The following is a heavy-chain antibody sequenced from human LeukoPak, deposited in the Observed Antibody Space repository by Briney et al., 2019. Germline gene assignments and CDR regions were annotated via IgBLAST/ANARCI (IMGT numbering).Heavy chain of an antibody. V-gene: IGHV3-48*03. CDR2: ISSSGSTI. CDR1: GFTFSSYE. CDR3: ARDSGLTGSTFDY. Sequence: GGSLRLSCAASGFTFSSYEMNWVRQAPGKGLEWVSYISSSGSTIYYADSVKGRFTISRDNAKNSLYLQMNSLRAEDTAVYYCARDSGLTGSTFDYWGQGTLVTVSS. J-gene: IGHJ4*02. D-gene: IGHD3-9*01.